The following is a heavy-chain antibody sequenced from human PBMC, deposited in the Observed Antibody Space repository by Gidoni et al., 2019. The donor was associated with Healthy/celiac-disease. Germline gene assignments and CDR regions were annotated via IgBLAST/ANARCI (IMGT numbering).Heavy chain of an antibody. CDR3: ARRLGYCTNGVCYKGYYYYGMDV. J-gene: IGHJ6*02. Sequence: QVQLVQSGAEVKKHGSSVKVSCKASGGTFSSYAISWVRQAPGQGLEWMGGIIPIFGTANYAQKFQGRVTITADESTSTAYMELSSLRSEDTAVYYCARRLGYCTNGVCYKGYYYYGMDVWGQGTTVTVSS. CDR2: IIPIFGTA. CDR1: GGTFSSYA. V-gene: IGHV1-69*01. D-gene: IGHD2-8*01.